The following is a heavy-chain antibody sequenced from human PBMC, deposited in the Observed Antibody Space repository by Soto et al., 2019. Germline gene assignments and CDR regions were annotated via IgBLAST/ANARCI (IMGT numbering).Heavy chain of an antibody. J-gene: IGHJ4*02. CDR1: GFTFSSYS. Sequence: EVQLVESGGGLVKPGGSLRLSCAASGFTFSSYSMNWVRQAPGKGLEWVSSISSSSSYIYYADSVKGRFTISRDNAKNSLYMQMNSLRAEDTAVYYCARGRRSYYGSGSYYTQSLYFDYWGQGTLVTVSS. CDR3: ARGRRSYYGSGSYYTQSLYFDY. CDR2: ISSSSSYI. D-gene: IGHD3-10*01. V-gene: IGHV3-21*01.